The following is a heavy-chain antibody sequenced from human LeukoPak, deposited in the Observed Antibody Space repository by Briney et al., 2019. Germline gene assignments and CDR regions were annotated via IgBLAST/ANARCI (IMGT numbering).Heavy chain of an antibody. D-gene: IGHD3-22*01. CDR2: INPSGGST. J-gene: IGHJ3*02. V-gene: IGHV1-46*01. CDR1: GYTFTSYY. CDR3: ARDHSYYYDSSGYYLDAFDI. Sequence: GASVKVSCKASGYTFTSYYMHWVRQAPGQGLEWMGIINPSGGSTSHAQKFQGRVTMTRDTSTSTVYMELSSLRSEDTAVYYCARDHSYYYDSSGYYLDAFDIWGQGTMVTVSS.